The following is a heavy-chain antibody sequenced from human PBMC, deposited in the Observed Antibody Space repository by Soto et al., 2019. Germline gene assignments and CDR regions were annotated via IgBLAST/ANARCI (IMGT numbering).Heavy chain of an antibody. CDR1: GGTFSSYA. Sequence: QVQLVQSGAEVKKPGSSVKVSCKASGGTFSSYAISWVRQAPGQGLEWTGGIIPIFGTANYAQKFQGRVTITADESTSTAYMELSSLRSEDTAVYYCARAGRDGYNYYYYYGMDVWGQGTTVTVSS. D-gene: IGHD5-12*01. CDR3: ARAGRDGYNYYYYYGMDV. J-gene: IGHJ6*02. CDR2: IIPIFGTA. V-gene: IGHV1-69*01.